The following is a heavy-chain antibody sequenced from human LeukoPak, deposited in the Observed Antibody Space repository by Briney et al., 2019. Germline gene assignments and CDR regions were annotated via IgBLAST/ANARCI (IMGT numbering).Heavy chain of an antibody. D-gene: IGHD2-21*01. CDR3: AKDHGE. V-gene: IGHV3-23*01. J-gene: IGHJ4*02. Sequence: GGSLRLSCAASGCTFTTYAMRWVRQAPGKGLEWVSSISASGDNTYYADSVKGRFIISRDNSKNTFSLQMNSLRAEDTAIYYCAKDHGEWGQGTLVTVSS. CDR2: ISASGDNT. CDR1: GCTFTTYA.